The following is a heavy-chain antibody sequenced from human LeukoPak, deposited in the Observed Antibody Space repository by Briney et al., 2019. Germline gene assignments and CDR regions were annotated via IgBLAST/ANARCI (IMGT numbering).Heavy chain of an antibody. CDR2: IYYSGST. D-gene: IGHD2-21*02. CDR1: GGSISSYY. CDR3: ARDSEAYCGGDCAFDI. Sequence: SETLSLTCTVSGGSISSYYWSWIRQPPGKGLEWIGYIYYSGSTNYNPSLKSRVTISVDTSKNQFSLKLSSVTAADTVVYYCARDSEAYCGGDCAFDIWGQGTMVTVSS. J-gene: IGHJ3*02. V-gene: IGHV4-59*01.